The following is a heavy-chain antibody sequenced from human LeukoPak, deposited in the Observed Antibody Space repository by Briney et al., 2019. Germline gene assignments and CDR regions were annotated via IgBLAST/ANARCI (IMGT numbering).Heavy chain of an antibody. D-gene: IGHD6-13*01. Sequence: PGGSLRLSCATSGFTFSRYNMNWVRQAPGKGLEWVSSITSSSIYKYYADSMKGRFTIPRGNAKNSLYLQMNSLRAEDTAVYYCAKDRGAAGDYWGQGTLVTVSS. CDR3: AKDRGAAGDY. CDR2: ITSSSIYK. V-gene: IGHV3-21*01. CDR1: GFTFSRYN. J-gene: IGHJ4*02.